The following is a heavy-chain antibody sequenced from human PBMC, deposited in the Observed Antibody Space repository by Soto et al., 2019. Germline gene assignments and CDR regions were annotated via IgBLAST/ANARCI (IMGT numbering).Heavy chain of an antibody. CDR2: IYYSGST. D-gene: IGHD3-9*01. CDR3: ARPEDILTNTDLGWYFDL. Sequence: QLQLQESGPGLVKPSETLSLTCTVSGGSISSSSYYWGWIRQPPGKGLEWIGSIYYSGSTYYNPSLKSRVTISVDTSKNQFSLKLSSVTAADTAVYYCARPEDILTNTDLGWYFDLWGRGTLVTVSS. CDR1: GGSISSSSYY. J-gene: IGHJ2*01. V-gene: IGHV4-39*01.